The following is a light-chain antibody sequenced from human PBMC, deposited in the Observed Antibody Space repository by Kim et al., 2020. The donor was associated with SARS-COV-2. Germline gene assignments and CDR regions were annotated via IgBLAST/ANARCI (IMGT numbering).Light chain of an antibody. J-gene: IGKJ1*01. CDR2: GAS. CDR3: QQYKNSPWT. V-gene: IGKV3-20*01. Sequence: IVLTQSPGTLSLSPGERATLSCRASQSVSSMYLAWYQQKPGQAPRLLIYGASSRATDIPDRFSGSGSGTDFTLTISRLEPEDCAVYYCQQYKNSPWTFGQGTKVDIK. CDR1: QSVSSMY.